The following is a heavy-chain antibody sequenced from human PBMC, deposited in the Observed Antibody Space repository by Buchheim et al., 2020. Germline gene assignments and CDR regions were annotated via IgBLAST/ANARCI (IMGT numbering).Heavy chain of an antibody. V-gene: IGHV3-23*01. D-gene: IGHD5-12*01. CDR2: ISRSGGTT. Sequence: EVQLLESGGGLVQPGGSLRLSCVASGFTFSNYAMSWVRQAPGKGLEWVSTISRSGGTTNYADSVKGRFIVSRDNSKKTLSVQMNSLRAEDTAVYYCANQANGYDSPWDYWGQGTL. J-gene: IGHJ4*02. CDR3: ANQANGYDSPWDY. CDR1: GFTFSNYA.